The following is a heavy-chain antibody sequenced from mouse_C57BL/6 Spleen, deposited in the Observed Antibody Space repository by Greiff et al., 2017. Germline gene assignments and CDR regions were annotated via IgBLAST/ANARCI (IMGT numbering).Heavy chain of an antibody. D-gene: IGHD2-5*01. J-gene: IGHJ4*01. CDR2: ISGGGGNT. CDR3: ARQYSNYDAMDY. CDR1: GFTFSSYT. Sequence: EVMLVESGGGLVKPGGSLKLSCAASGFTFSSYTMSWVRQTPEKRLEWVATISGGGGNTYYPDSVYGRFTISSDNAKNTLYLQLSSLRSEDTALYYCARQYSNYDAMDYWGQGTSVTVSS. V-gene: IGHV5-9*01.